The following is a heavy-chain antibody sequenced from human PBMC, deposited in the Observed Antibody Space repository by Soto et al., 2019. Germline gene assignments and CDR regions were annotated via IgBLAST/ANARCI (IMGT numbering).Heavy chain of an antibody. V-gene: IGHV1-69*08. D-gene: IGHD6-19*01. Sequence: QVPLVQSGAEVKKPGSSVKVSCKASGGTFSSYTISWVRQAPGQGLEWMGRIIPILGIANYAQKFQGRVTITADKSTSTAYMELSSLRSEDTAVYYCARDRGIAVAAPAYWGQGTLVTVSS. CDR2: IIPILGIA. J-gene: IGHJ4*02. CDR3: ARDRGIAVAAPAY. CDR1: GGTFSSYT.